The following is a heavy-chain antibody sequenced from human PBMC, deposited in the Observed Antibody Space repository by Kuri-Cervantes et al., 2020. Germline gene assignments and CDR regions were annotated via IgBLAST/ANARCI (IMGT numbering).Heavy chain of an antibody. J-gene: IGHJ4*02. V-gene: IGHV3-23*01. D-gene: IGHD2-2*01. CDR2: ISGSGGST. Sequence: GGSLRLSCAASGFTFSSYAMSWVRQAPGKGLEWVSAISGSGGSTYYADSVKGRFTISRDNSKNTLYLQMNSLRAEDTAVYYCAKVGAIVVVLAAMLDYWGQGTLVTVSS. CDR3: AKVGAIVVVLAAMLDY. CDR1: GFTFSSYA.